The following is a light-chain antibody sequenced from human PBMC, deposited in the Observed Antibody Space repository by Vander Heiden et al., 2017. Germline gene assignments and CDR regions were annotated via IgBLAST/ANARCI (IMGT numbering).Light chain of an antibody. V-gene: IGKV3-15*01. CDR3: QQYKNWPLT. CDR2: AAS. CDR1: QSVSNN. J-gene: IGKJ4*01. Sequence: EIVMTQSPATLSVSPGERAPLSCRASQSVSNNLAWYQQKPGQAPRLLIYAASTRATNIPTRFSGSGSGTDFTLTISSLQSEDFALYYCQQYKNWPLTFGGGAKVEIK.